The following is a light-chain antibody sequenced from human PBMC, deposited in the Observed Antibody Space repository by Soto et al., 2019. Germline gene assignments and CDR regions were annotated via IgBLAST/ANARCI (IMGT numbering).Light chain of an antibody. Sequence: QSVLTQPASVSDSPGQSITISCIGTSSDIGAFNHVSWHQQHPGKAPKLIIYDVINRPSGVSNRFSGSKTGSTASLIISGLQAEDEADYYCSSYTSSSSYVFGSGTKLTVL. CDR2: DVI. CDR1: SSDIGAFNH. V-gene: IGLV2-14*03. J-gene: IGLJ1*01. CDR3: SSYTSSSSYV.